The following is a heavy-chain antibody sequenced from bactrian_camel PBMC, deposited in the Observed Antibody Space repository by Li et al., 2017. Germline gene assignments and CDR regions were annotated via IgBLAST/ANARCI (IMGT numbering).Heavy chain of an antibody. V-gene: IGHV3-3*01. D-gene: IGHD2*01. CDR2: IRRSGGET. J-gene: IGHJ4*01. Sequence: VQLVESGGGSVQPGESLRLTCTFSETRYCMGWFRQPPGRAPAEREGIAAIRRSGGETWYAGSVKGRFTISRDNVKNTLYLQMNNLKPEDTANYFCAYLYRCSLVAGLTNWAYYGHGTQVTV. CDR1: ETRYC.